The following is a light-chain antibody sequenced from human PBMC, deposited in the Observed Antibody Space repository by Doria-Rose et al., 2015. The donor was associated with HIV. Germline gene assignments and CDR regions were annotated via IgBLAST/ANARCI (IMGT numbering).Light chain of an antibody. J-gene: IGKJ4*01. V-gene: IGKV1-12*01. CDR1: QDISSW. CDR3: QQAKSFPLT. Sequence: DIRVTQSPSSASASVGDRVTITCRASQDISSWLAWYQQKPGKAPNLLIYDASSLQSGVPSRFSGSGSGTEFTLTINSLQPEDFATYHCQQAKSFPLTFGGGTKLEIK. CDR2: DAS.